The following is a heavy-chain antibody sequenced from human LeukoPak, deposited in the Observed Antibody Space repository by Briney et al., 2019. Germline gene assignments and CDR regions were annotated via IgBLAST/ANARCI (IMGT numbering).Heavy chain of an antibody. CDR3: ARTGPHYYYGMDV. Sequence: SETLSLTRTVSGGSISSYYWSWIRQPPGKGLEWIGYIYFSGSTNYNPSLKSRVTISVDTSKNQFSLKLSSVTAADTAVYYCARTGPHYYYGMDVWGQGTTVTVSS. V-gene: IGHV4-59*01. D-gene: IGHD3-9*01. CDR1: GGSISSYY. J-gene: IGHJ6*02. CDR2: IYFSGST.